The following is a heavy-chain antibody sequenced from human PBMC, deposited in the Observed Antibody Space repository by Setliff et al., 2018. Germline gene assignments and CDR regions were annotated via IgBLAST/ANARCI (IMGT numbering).Heavy chain of an antibody. D-gene: IGHD6-13*01. CDR2: IKQDGGEK. CDR1: GFTLSDYW. V-gene: IGHV3-7*03. CDR3: ARPAYSSRWYEIKGFDY. Sequence: GGSLRLSCAASGFTLSDYWMAWVRQAPGKGLEWVANIKQDGGEKYYADSMKGRFTISRDNAKNSLYLQMNSLSAEDTAIYYCARPAYSSRWYEIKGFDYWGQGTLVTVSS. J-gene: IGHJ4*02.